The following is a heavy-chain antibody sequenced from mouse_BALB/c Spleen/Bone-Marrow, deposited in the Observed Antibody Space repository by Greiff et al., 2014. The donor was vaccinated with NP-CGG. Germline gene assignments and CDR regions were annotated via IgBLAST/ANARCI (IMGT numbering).Heavy chain of an antibody. CDR3: ARNGNYGARFAY. J-gene: IGHJ3*01. CDR1: GFNIKDTY. V-gene: IGHV14-3*02. CDR2: IDPANGNT. D-gene: IGHD2-1*01. Sequence: EVQLQQSGAELVKPGASVKLSCTASGFNIKDTYMHWVKQRPEQGLEWIGRIDPANGNTKYDPKFQGKATVTADTSSNTAYLQLSSLTSEDTAVYYCARNGNYGARFAYWGQGTLVTVSA.